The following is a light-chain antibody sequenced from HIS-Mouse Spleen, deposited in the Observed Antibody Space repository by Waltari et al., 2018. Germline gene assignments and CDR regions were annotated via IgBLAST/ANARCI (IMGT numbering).Light chain of an antibody. CDR2: EDS. J-gene: IGLJ2*01. CDR1: ALPKKY. Sequence: SYELTQPPSVSVSPGQTARITCSGDALPKKYAYLYQKKSCQAPVLVIDEDSKRPSGVPEGFSGSSSGTMATLTISGAQVEDEADYYCYSTDSSGNHRVFGGGTKLTVL. CDR3: YSTDSSGNHRV. V-gene: IGLV3-10*01.